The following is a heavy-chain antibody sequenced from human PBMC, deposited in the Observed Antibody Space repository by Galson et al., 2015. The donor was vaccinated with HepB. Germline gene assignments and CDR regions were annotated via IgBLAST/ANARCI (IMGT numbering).Heavy chain of an antibody. J-gene: IGHJ5*02. CDR1: GGSISSYY. D-gene: IGHD5-12*01. V-gene: IGHV4-4*07. Sequence: SETLSLTCTVSGGSISSYYWSWIRQPAGKGLEWIGRIYTSGSTNYNPSLKSRVTISVDTSKNQFSLKLSSVTAADTAVYYCARHAYGKGYSGYDLSWFDPWGQGTLVTVSS. CDR2: IYTSGST. CDR3: ARHAYGKGYSGYDLSWFDP.